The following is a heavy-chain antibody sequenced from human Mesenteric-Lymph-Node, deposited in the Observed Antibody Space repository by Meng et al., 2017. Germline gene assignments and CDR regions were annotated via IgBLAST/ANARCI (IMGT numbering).Heavy chain of an antibody. D-gene: IGHD4-23*01. J-gene: IGHJ3*02. CDR2: ISGDAVST. V-gene: IGHV3-23*01. Sequence: GGSLRLSCAASGFTFENYAMSWVRQAPGKGLEWVSAISGDAVSTYYADSVKDRFTISRDNSKNTLYLQMNSLRAEDTAVYYCARDQLPDAFDIWGQGTMVTVSS. CDR1: GFTFENYA. CDR3: ARDQLPDAFDI.